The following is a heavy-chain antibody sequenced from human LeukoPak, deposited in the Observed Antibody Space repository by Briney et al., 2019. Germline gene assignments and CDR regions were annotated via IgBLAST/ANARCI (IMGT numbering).Heavy chain of an antibody. Sequence: GGSLRLSCVASGFPFSNYAMSWVRQAPGKGLEWVSSISASADNTYYADSVKGRFTISRDNSKNTLYLQMNSLRAEDTAVYYCAKQRNGYCSSTSCYANYFDYWGQGTLVTVSS. CDR1: GFPFSNYA. D-gene: IGHD2-2*03. CDR2: ISASADNT. V-gene: IGHV3-23*01. CDR3: AKQRNGYCSSTSCYANYFDY. J-gene: IGHJ4*02.